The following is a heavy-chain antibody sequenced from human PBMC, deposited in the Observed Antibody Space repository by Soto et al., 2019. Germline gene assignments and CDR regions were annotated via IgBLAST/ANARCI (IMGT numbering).Heavy chain of an antibody. Sequence: ASVKVSCKASGYTFTGYYMHWVRQAPGQGLEWMGWINPNSGGTNYAQKFQGWVTMTRDTSISTAYMELSRLRSDDTAVYYCARGRFWSGYYDEINWFDPWGQGTLVTVSS. D-gene: IGHD3-3*01. CDR3: ARGRFWSGYYDEINWFDP. J-gene: IGHJ5*02. CDR1: GYTFTGYY. V-gene: IGHV1-2*04. CDR2: INPNSGGT.